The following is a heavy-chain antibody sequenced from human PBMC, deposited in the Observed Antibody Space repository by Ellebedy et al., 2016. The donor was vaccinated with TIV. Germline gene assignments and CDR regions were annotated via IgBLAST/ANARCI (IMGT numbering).Heavy chain of an antibody. CDR3: ARIRLCSGGTCNRLFDY. CDR2: IKNKANSYVT. J-gene: IGHJ4*02. Sequence: PGGSLRLSCAASGFIVSSNYMNWVRQAPGKGLEWVGRIKNKANSYVTEYAASVKCRFTISRDDSDSSLYLQMSSLKTEDTAVYYCARIRLCSGGTCNRLFDYWGQGTPVIVSS. V-gene: IGHV3-72*01. D-gene: IGHD2-15*01. CDR1: GFIVSSNY.